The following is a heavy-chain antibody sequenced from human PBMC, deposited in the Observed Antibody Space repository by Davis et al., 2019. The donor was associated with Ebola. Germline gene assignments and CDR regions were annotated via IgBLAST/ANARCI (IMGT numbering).Heavy chain of an antibody. CDR2: ISSSSSYI. D-gene: IGHD3-10*01. J-gene: IGHJ6*02. Sequence: GESLKISCAASGFTFSSYSMNWVRQAPGKGLEWVSSISSSSSYIYYADSVKGRFTISRDNAKNSLYLQMNSLRAEDTAVYYCAKGTEAVRGVIYHYYYYGMDVWGQGTTVTVSS. V-gene: IGHV3-21*01. CDR1: GFTFSSYS. CDR3: AKGTEAVRGVIYHYYYYGMDV.